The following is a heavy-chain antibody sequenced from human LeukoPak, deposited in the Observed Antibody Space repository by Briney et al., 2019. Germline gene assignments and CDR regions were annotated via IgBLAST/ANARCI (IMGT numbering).Heavy chain of an antibody. V-gene: IGHV4-30-4*02. J-gene: IGHJ5*02. CDR3: ARDMHYDSSGENWFDL. D-gene: IGHD3-22*01. Sequence: SETLSLTCTVSGGSISSGDYYWSWIRQPPGKGLEWIGYIYYSGSTYYNPSLKSRVTISVDTSKNQFSLKLSSVTAADTAVYYCARDMHYDSSGENWFDLWGQGTLVTVSS. CDR2: IYYSGST. CDR1: GGSISSGDYY.